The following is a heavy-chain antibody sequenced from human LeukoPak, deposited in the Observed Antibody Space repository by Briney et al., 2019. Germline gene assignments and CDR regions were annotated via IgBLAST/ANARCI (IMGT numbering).Heavy chain of an antibody. CDR3: AKSTTVTTQQRGYFDY. J-gene: IGHJ4*02. CDR1: GFTFSSYG. Sequence: PGRSLRLSCAASGFTFSSYGMHWVRQAPGKGLEWVAAILYDGSNKYFADSVKGRFTISRDNPKSTLYLQINSLRAEDTAVYYCAKSTTVTTQQRGYFDYWGQGTLVTVSP. V-gene: IGHV3-30*18. D-gene: IGHD4-11*01. CDR2: ILYDGSNK.